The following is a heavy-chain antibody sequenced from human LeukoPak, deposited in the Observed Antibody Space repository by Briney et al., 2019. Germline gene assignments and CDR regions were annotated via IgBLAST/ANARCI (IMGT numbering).Heavy chain of an antibody. CDR2: ISYDGSNK. V-gene: IGHV3-30*03. CDR1: GFTFSSYG. CDR3: ARVRYSGFYFDY. J-gene: IGHJ4*02. D-gene: IGHD3-9*01. Sequence: GGSLRLSCAASGFTFSSYGMHWVRQAPGKGLEWVAVISYDGSNKYYADSVKGRFTISRDNAKNSLYLQMNSLRAEDTALYYCARVRYSGFYFDYWGQGTLVTVSS.